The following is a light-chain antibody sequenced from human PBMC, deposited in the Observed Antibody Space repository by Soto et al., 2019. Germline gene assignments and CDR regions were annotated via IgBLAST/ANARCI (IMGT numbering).Light chain of an antibody. CDR1: SSNIGGTNY. V-gene: IGLV1-47*02. J-gene: IGLJ1*01. Sequence: QSVLTQPPSASGTPGQKVFISCSGSSSNIGGTNYAYWYQQLPGAAPSFLIYSDDQRPSGVPDRFSGSKSGASASLAISGLQSEDEADYFCAVWDETLIEVFGTGTKVTVL. CDR3: AVWDETLIEV. CDR2: SDD.